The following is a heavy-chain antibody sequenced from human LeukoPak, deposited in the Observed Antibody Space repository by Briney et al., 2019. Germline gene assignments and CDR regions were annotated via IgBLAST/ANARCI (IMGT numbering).Heavy chain of an antibody. CDR3: ARHRRTTVVTPYFDY. J-gene: IGHJ4*02. CDR2: IYYSGST. CDR1: GGSISGYY. D-gene: IGHD4-23*01. Sequence: SETLSLTCTVSGGSISGYYWSWIRQPPGKGLEWIGYIYYSGSTNYNPSLKSRVTISVDTSKNQFSLKLSSVTAADTAVYYCARHRRTTVVTPYFDYWGQRTLVTVSS. V-gene: IGHV4-59*08.